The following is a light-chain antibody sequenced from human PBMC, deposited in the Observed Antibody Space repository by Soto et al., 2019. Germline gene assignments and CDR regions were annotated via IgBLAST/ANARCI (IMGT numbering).Light chain of an antibody. Sequence: EIVLTQSPCTLSLSPGDRATLSCRASQSVNIYLTWYQQKPGQAPRLLIYNTSSMSTGIPDRFSGSGSGTDFNLIISRLEPEDFAMYYCQQYYHPLHTFGQGTKLDIK. CDR1: QSVNIY. CDR2: NTS. J-gene: IGKJ2*01. V-gene: IGKV3-20*01. CDR3: QQYYHPLHT.